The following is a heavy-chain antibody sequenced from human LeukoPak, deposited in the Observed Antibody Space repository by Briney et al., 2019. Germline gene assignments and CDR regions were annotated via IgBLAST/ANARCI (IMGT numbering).Heavy chain of an antibody. CDR1: GGSFSGYY. CDR3: ARGLITMVRGVVYYFDY. CDR2: INHSGST. Sequence: PSETLSLTCAVYGGSFSGYYWSWIRQPPGKGLEWIGEINHSGSTNFNPSLKSRVTISVDTSKNQFSLKLSSVTAADTAVYYCARGLITMVRGVVYYFDYWGQGTLVTVSS. V-gene: IGHV4-34*01. D-gene: IGHD3-10*01. J-gene: IGHJ4*02.